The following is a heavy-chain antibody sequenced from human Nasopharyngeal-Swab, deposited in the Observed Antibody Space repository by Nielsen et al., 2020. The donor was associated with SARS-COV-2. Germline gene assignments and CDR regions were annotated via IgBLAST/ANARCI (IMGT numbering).Heavy chain of an antibody. CDR1: GFTFSSYW. CDR2: VNLDGSEK. Sequence: GESLKISCAASGFTFSSYWMSWVRQVPGKGLEWVANVNLDGSEKYYVDSVKGRFTISRDNAKKSLYVQMNTLRAEDTAVYYCARDQWQQLVAWGQGTLVTVSS. J-gene: IGHJ5*02. V-gene: IGHV3-7*05. D-gene: IGHD6-13*01. CDR3: ARDQWQQLVA.